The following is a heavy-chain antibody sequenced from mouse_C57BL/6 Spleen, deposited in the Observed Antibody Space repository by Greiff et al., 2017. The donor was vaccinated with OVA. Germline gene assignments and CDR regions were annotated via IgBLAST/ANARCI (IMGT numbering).Heavy chain of an antibody. V-gene: IGHV1-54*01. J-gene: IGHJ2*01. Sequence: QVQLQQPGAELVRPGTSVKVSCKASGYAFTNYLIEWVKQRPGQGLEWIGVINPGSGGTNYNEKFKGKATLTADKSSSTAYMQLSSLTSEDSAVYFCARSKEGKFTRDYFDYWGQGTTLTVSS. CDR2: INPGSGGT. CDR3: ARSKEGKFTRDYFDY. CDR1: GYAFTNYL.